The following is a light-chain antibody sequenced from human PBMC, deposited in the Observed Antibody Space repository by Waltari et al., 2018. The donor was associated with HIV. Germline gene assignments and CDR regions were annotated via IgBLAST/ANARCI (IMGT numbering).Light chain of an antibody. V-gene: IGKV3-15*01. CDR2: GAS. CDR3: QQYNGWPRT. CDR1: QNVITN. Sequence: EIVMTQSPATLSVSPGERVTLSCRASQNVITNLAWYQQKPGQAPSLLIYGASTRASGIPARFTGGGSGSDFTLTINSLQSEDCGLYHCQQYNGWPRTFGQGTKV. J-gene: IGKJ1*01.